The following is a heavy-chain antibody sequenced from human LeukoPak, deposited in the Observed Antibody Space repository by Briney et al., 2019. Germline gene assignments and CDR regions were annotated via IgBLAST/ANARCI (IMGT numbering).Heavy chain of an antibody. V-gene: IGHV1-2*02. CDR3: ARERQQLVRGLIYFDY. J-gene: IGHJ4*02. CDR1: GYTFTGYY. CDR2: INPNSGGT. D-gene: IGHD6-13*01. Sequence: ASVKVSCKASGYTFTGYYMLWVRQAPGQGLEWMGWINPNSGGTNYAQKFQGRVTMTRDTSISTAYMELSRLRSDDTAVYYCARERQQLVRGLIYFDYWGQGTLVTVSS.